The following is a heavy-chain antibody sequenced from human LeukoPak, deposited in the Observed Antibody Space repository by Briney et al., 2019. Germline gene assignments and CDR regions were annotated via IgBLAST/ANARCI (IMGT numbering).Heavy chain of an antibody. D-gene: IGHD5-12*01. CDR1: GYTLTELS. CDR3: ATDLATIRKKDY. CDR2: FDPEDGET. V-gene: IGHV1-24*01. Sequence: ASVKVSCKVSGYTLTELSMHWVRQAPGKGLEWVGGFDPEDGETIYAQKFQGRVTITVDTSTDTAYMELSSLRSEDTAVYYCATDLATIRKKDYWGQGTLVTVSS. J-gene: IGHJ4*02.